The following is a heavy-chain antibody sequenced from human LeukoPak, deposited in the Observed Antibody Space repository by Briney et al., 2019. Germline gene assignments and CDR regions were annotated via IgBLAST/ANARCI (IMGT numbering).Heavy chain of an antibody. CDR3: AKDSGVATISVDYFDY. CDR2: ISGSGGST. J-gene: IGHJ4*02. D-gene: IGHD5-24*01. V-gene: IGHV3-23*01. Sequence: PGGSLRLSCAASGFTFSSYAMSWVRQAPGKGLEWVSAISGSGGSTYYADSVKGRFTISRDNSKNTLYLQMNSLRAEDTAVYYCAKDSGVATISVDYFDYWGQGTLVTVSS. CDR1: GFTFSSYA.